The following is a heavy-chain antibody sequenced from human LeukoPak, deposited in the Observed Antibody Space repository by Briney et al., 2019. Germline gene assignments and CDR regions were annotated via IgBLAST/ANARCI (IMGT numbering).Heavy chain of an antibody. CDR3: ATDLG. V-gene: IGHV3-74*01. Sequence: GGSLRLSCAASGFTFTSYWMHWVRQSPGKGLVWVSRVEHDGSRTAYADSVTGRFTISRDNARNMVYLQMNSLRAEDTAVYYCATDLGWGKGTLVTVSS. CDR1: GFTFTSYW. CDR2: VEHDGSRT. J-gene: IGHJ4*02. D-gene: IGHD4-17*01.